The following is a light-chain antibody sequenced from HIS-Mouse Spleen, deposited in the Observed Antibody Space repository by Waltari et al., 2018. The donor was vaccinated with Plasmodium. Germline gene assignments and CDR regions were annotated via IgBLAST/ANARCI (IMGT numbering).Light chain of an antibody. CDR2: AAS. Sequence: AIRLTQSPSSFPASTGDRVTLTCRASQGISSYLAWYQKKPGKAPKLLIYAASTLQGGVPSRFSGSGAGTEFTLTISCLQAEDFATYHCQQDYSYPYTFGQGTKLEIK. CDR1: QGISSY. V-gene: IGKV1-8*01. J-gene: IGKJ2*01. CDR3: QQDYSYPYT.